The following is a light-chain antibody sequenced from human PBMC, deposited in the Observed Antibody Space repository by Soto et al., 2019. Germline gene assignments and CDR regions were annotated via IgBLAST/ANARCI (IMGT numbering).Light chain of an antibody. CDR1: QDISNY. J-gene: IGKJ2*01. Sequence: DIQMTQSPSSLSASVGDRVTITCQASQDISNYLNWYQQKPGKAPKLLIYDASNLETGVPSRFSVCGCWSDFTFAISSLQPEDIATYYGQHYDNLTNTFGRGTKLEIK. CDR3: QHYDNLTNT. CDR2: DAS. V-gene: IGKV1-33*01.